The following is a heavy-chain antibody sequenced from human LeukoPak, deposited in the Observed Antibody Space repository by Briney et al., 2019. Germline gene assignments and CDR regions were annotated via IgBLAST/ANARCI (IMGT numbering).Heavy chain of an antibody. Sequence: GGSLRLSCAASGFTFSSYSMNWVRQAPGKGLEWVSSISSSSSYVYYADSVKGRFTISRDNAKNSLYLQMNSLRAEDTAVYYCARGLEGYNFYYWGQGTLVTVSS. CDR2: ISSSSSYV. CDR3: ARGLEGYNFYY. CDR1: GFTFSSYS. J-gene: IGHJ4*02. D-gene: IGHD5-24*01. V-gene: IGHV3-21*01.